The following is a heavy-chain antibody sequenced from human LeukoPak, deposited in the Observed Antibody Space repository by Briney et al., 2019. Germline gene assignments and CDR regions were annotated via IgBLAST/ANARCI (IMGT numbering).Heavy chain of an antibody. CDR2: INPKTGVT. CDR3: ARVLIWFGELLYDDYYGMDV. Sequence: RASVKVSCKASGYTFTDYYLHWVRQAPGHGLEWMGWINPKTGVTKYAQNFQGRVTMTRDTSISTACMELSRLRSDDTAVYYCARVLIWFGELLYDDYYGMDVWGQGTTVTVSS. CDR1: GYTFTDYY. J-gene: IGHJ6*02. D-gene: IGHD3-10*01. V-gene: IGHV1-2*02.